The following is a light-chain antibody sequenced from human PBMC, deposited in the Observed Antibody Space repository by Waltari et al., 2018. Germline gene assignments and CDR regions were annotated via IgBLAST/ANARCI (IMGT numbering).Light chain of an antibody. V-gene: IGKV3-20*01. CDR1: QSITKKF. CDR2: GAS. J-gene: IGKJ2*01. Sequence: VLTQSPGTLSLSPGERATLSCRASQSITKKFFAWYQQKPGQAPRLLIYGASSRAAGIPDRFSGSGSGTDFTLTISRLEPEDSADYYCQQYGSSVMYTFGQGTKLEIK. CDR3: QQYGSSVMYT.